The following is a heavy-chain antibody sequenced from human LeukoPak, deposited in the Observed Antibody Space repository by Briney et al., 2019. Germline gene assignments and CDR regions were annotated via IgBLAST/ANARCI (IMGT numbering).Heavy chain of an antibody. CDR1: GGTFSSYA. V-gene: IGHV1-69*04. J-gene: IGHJ5*02. CDR2: IIPILGIA. CDR3: ARVGGYCTNGVCYTGWFDP. D-gene: IGHD2-8*01. Sequence: SVKVSCKASGGTFSSYAISWVRQAPGQGLEWMGRIIPILGIANYAQKFQGRVTITADRFTSTAYMELSSLRSEDTAVYYCARVGGYCTNGVCYTGWFDPWGQGTLVTVSS.